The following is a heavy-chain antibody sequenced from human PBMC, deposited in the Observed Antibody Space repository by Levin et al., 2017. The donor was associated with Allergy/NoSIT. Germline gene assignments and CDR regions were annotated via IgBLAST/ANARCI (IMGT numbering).Heavy chain of an antibody. CDR3: ARIAIQGYSSGWSGGYFDY. CDR1: GFSLSTSGMC. CDR2: IDWDDDK. V-gene: IGHV2-70*11. J-gene: IGHJ4*02. Sequence: SGPTLVKPTQTLTLTCTFSGFSLSTSGMCVSWIRQPPGKALEWLARIDWDDDKYYSTSLKTRLTISKDTSKNQVVLTMTNMDPVDTATYYCARIAIQGYSSGWSGGYFDYWGQGTLVTVSS. D-gene: IGHD6-19*01.